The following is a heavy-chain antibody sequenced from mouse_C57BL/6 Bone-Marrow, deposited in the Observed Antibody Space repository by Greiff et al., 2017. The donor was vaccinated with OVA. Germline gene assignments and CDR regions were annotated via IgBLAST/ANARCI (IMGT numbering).Heavy chain of an antibody. Sequence: VQLQQSGPVLVKPGASVKMSCKASGYTFTDYYMNWVKQSHGKSLEWIGVINPYNGGTSYNQKFKGKATLTVDKSSSTAYMELNSLTSEDSAVDYCARDYSNFWFAYWGQGTLVTVSA. D-gene: IGHD2-5*01. CDR1: GYTFTDYY. J-gene: IGHJ3*01. V-gene: IGHV1-19*01. CDR3: ARDYSNFWFAY. CDR2: INPYNGGT.